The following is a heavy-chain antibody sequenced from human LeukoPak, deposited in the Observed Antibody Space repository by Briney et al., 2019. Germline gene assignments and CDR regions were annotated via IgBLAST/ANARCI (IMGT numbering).Heavy chain of an antibody. D-gene: IGHD5-18*01. V-gene: IGHV3-23*01. CDR2: LSASGDTT. J-gene: IGHJ6*02. Sequence: GGSLRLSCAASGFTFSIYAMNWVRQAPGKGLEWVSSLSASGDTTYFADSVKGRFTISRDNSKNTLYLQTNSLRAEDTALYYCAKDSPPDSLRHYYYYGMDVWGQGTTVTVSS. CDR1: GFTFSIYA. CDR3: AKDSPPDSLRHYYYYGMDV.